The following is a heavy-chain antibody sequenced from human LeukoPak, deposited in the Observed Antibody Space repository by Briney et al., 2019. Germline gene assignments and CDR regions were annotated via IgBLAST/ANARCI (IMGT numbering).Heavy chain of an antibody. CDR2: IYYSGST. Sequence: SETLSLTCTVSGGSVSSSSYYWGWIRQPPGKGLEWIGSIYYSGSTYYNPSLKSRVTISVDTSKSQFSLKLSSVTAADTAVYYCAIGYCSGGSCSFDYWGQGTLVTVSS. D-gene: IGHD2-15*01. V-gene: IGHV4-39*01. CDR3: AIGYCSGGSCSFDY. J-gene: IGHJ4*02. CDR1: GGSVSSSSYY.